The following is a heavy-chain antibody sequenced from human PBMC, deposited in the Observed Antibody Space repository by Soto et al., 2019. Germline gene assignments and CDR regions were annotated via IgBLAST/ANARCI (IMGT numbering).Heavy chain of an antibody. CDR1: GFTFSSYA. CDR2: ISGSGGST. Sequence: EVQLLESGGGLVQPGGSLRLSCAASGFTFSSYAMSWVRQAPGKGLEWVSAISGSGGSTYYADSVKGRFTISRDNSKNTLYLQMNSLRAEDTAVYYCARVIADVVVPAATRRSTRGMDVWGQGTTVTVSS. J-gene: IGHJ6*02. V-gene: IGHV3-23*01. CDR3: ARVIADVVVPAATRRSTRGMDV. D-gene: IGHD2-2*01.